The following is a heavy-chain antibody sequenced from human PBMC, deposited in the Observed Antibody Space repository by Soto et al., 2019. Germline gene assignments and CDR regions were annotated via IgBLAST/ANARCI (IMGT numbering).Heavy chain of an antibody. Sequence: EVQLLESGGGLVQPGGSLRLSCAASGFAFSSFAMSWVRQAPGKGLEWVSAISGSGSSTYYADSVKGRFTISRDNSRNTLYLQMNSLRAEDTAVYYCAKDHFLLRYFDPPLGMDVWGQGTTVTVSS. D-gene: IGHD3-9*01. CDR3: AKDHFLLRYFDPPLGMDV. CDR2: ISGSGSST. CDR1: GFAFSSFA. J-gene: IGHJ6*02. V-gene: IGHV3-23*01.